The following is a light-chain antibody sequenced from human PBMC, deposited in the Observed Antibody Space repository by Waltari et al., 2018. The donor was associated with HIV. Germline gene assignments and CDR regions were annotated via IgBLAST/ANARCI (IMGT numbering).Light chain of an antibody. J-gene: IGKJ2*01. CDR3: LQDYNYPRT. Sequence: AIQITHPPSSLSASIGDRVTITCRASQGIRNDLAWYQQQPGKAPKLLISGASSLQTGVPSRFSGSGSDTDFTLTIDNLQPEDFATYYCLQDYNYPRTFGQGTRLEIK. CDR1: QGIRND. CDR2: GAS. V-gene: IGKV1-6*02.